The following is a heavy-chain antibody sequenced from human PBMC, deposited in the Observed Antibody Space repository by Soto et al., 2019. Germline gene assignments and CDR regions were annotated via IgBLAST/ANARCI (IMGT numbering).Heavy chain of an antibody. D-gene: IGHD1-26*01. V-gene: IGHV3-30-3*01. Sequence: QAQLVESGGGVVQPGRSLRLSCAASGFTFSNIAMHWVRQAPGKGLEWVAAISYDGNYRPYADFARGRFTISRDNSQKTLYLQMNSLRPEDTALYYCATDRALGATLGAIDFWGQGTLVTVSS. CDR1: GFTFSNIA. CDR2: ISYDGNYR. CDR3: ATDRALGATLGAIDF. J-gene: IGHJ4*02.